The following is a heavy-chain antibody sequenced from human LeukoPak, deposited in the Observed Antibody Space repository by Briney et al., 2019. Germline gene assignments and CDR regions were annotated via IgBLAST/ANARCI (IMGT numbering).Heavy chain of an antibody. Sequence: ASVKVSCKASGYTFTSYGISWVRQAPGQGLEWMGWISAYNGNADYAQKFQGRVTMTTDTSTSTAYMELRSLRSDDTAVYFCARDPAVAHSGWFDPWGQGTLVTVSS. J-gene: IGHJ5*02. V-gene: IGHV1-18*01. CDR3: ARDPAVAHSGWFDP. CDR2: ISAYNGNA. D-gene: IGHD6-19*01. CDR1: GYTFTSYG.